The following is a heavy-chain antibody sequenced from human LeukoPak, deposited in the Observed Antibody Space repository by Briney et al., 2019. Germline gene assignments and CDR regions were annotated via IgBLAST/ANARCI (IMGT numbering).Heavy chain of an antibody. CDR3: ARGYDNWNYSPLY. CDR1: GGSISSYY. J-gene: IGHJ4*02. CDR2: IYYSGST. D-gene: IGHD1-7*01. Sequence: SETLSLTCTVSGGSISSYYWSWIQQPPGKGLEWIGYIYYSGSTNYNPSLKSRVTISVDTSKNHFSLKLSSVTAADTAVYYCARGYDNWNYSPLYWGQGTLVTVSS. V-gene: IGHV4-59*01.